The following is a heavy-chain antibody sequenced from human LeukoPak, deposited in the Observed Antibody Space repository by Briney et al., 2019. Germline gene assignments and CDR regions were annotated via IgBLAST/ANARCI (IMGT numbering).Heavy chain of an antibody. D-gene: IGHD5-18*01. J-gene: IGHJ4*02. V-gene: IGHV3-23*01. Sequence: GGSLRLSCAASGFTFSSYAMSWVRQAPGKGLEWVSAIRGSGGSTYYADSVKGRFTISRDNSKNTLYLQMNSLRAEDTAVYYRAKASGGGYSYGLIDYWGQGTLVTVSS. CDR1: GFTFSSYA. CDR3: AKASGGGYSYGLIDY. CDR2: IRGSGGST.